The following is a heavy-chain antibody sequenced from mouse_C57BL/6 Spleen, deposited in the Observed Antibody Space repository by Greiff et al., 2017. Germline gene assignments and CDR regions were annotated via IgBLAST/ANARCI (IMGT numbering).Heavy chain of an antibody. Sequence: EVKLMESGGGLVQPGGSMKLSCVASGFTFSNYWMNWVRQSPEKGLEWVAQIRLKSDNYATHYAESVKGRFTISRDDSKSSVYLQMNNLRAEDTGIYYCTRHYAYFDYWGQGTTLTVSS. CDR1: GFTFSNYW. CDR2: IRLKSDNYAT. D-gene: IGHD1-1*01. V-gene: IGHV6-3*01. J-gene: IGHJ2*01. CDR3: TRHYAYFDY.